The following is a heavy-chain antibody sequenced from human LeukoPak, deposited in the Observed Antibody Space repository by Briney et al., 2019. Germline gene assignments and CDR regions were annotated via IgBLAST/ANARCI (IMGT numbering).Heavy chain of an antibody. V-gene: IGHV1-46*01. J-gene: IGHJ6*02. CDR2: INPSGGST. D-gene: IGHD3-3*01. Sequence: ASVKVSCKASGYTFTRFYMHWVRLAPGQGLEWMGIINPSGGSTSYAQKFQGRVTMTRDTSTSTVYMEVSSLRSEDTAVYYCAREITIFGVASDGMDVWGQGTTVTVSS. CDR1: GYTFTRFY. CDR3: AREITIFGVASDGMDV.